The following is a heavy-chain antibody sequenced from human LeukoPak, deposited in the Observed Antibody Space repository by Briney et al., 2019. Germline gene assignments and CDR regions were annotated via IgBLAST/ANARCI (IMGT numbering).Heavy chain of an antibody. CDR1: GFTFSSFA. CDR2: ISFDSNNK. CDR3: AREKIASSGNNWFDP. Sequence: GGSLRLSCAASGFTFSSFAMHWVRQAPGKGLDWVAVISFDSNNKYYADSVRGRFTISRDNSKNTLYLQINSLRSEDTALYYCAREKIASSGNNWFDPWGQGTLVTVSS. V-gene: IGHV3-30*04. J-gene: IGHJ5*02. D-gene: IGHD6-13*01.